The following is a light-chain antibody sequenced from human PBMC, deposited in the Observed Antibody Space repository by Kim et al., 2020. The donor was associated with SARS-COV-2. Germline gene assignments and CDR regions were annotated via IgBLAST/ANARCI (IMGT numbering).Light chain of an antibody. V-gene: IGKV3-20*01. CDR2: GTS. J-gene: IGKJ2*01. CDR1: QSVASNH. CDR3: QQYDNSPYT. Sequence: LSPGERATLSCRDSQSVASNHIAWFQQKPGQTPRLLIYGTSSRVTGISDRFSASGSGTDFTLTISRLEPEDFAVYYCQQYDNSPYTFGQGTKLEI.